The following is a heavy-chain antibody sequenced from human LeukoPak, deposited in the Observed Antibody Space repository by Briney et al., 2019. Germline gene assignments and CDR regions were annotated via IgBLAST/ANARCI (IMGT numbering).Heavy chain of an antibody. D-gene: IGHD4-17*01. V-gene: IGHV1-46*01. CDR1: GYSFISYY. Sequence: ASVTVSCKASGYSFISYYIHWVRQAPGQGLEWMGIINPSDGSTSYAQKFQGRVTMTRDTSTSTVYMELSSLRSEDTAVYYCARNYGDHPWFDPWGQGTLVTVSS. CDR3: ARNYGDHPWFDP. CDR2: INPSDGST. J-gene: IGHJ5*02.